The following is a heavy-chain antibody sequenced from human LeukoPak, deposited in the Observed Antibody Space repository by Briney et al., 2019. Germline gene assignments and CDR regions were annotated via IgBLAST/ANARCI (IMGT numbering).Heavy chain of an antibody. CDR1: GFTLSSNV. CDR2: ISANKPRT. D-gene: IGHD3-3*01. J-gene: IGHJ4*02. V-gene: IGHV3-64*05. CDR3: VYQVQGVVK. Sequence: GGALRLSCSAPGFTLSSNVMPCVPQAPGKGPDYGSGISANKPRTCYAVSVKGRFSISRDNSKNTLYVQMTSLRVEDPAVYFCVYQVQGVVKWGQGTLVAVSS.